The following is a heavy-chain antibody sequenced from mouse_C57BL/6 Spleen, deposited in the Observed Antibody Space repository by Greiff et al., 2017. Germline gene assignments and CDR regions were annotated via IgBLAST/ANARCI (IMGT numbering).Heavy chain of an antibody. J-gene: IGHJ2*01. CDR2: IYPSDSET. Sequence: QVQLQQPGAELVRPGSSVKLSCKASGYTFTSYWMAWVKQRPGQGLEWIGNIYPSDSETHYNQKFKDKATLTVDKSSSTAYMQLSSLTSEDSAVYYCARGRAYYSNPGYFDYWGQGTTLTVSS. CDR1: GYTFTSYW. CDR3: ARGRAYYSNPGYFDY. D-gene: IGHD2-5*01. V-gene: IGHV1-61*01.